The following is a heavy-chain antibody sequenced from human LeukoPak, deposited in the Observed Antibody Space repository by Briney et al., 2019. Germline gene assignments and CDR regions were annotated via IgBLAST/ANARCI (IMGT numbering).Heavy chain of an antibody. J-gene: IGHJ4*02. CDR1: GYTFTGYY. Sequence: EASVKVSCKASGYTFTGYYMHWVRQAPGQGLEWMGRINPNNGGTNYAQKFQGRVTMTGDTSISTAYMVLSSLRSDDTAVYYCTRESGSYHGNDYWGQGTLVTVSS. D-gene: IGHD1-26*01. V-gene: IGHV1-2*06. CDR3: TRESGSYHGNDY. CDR2: INPNNGGT.